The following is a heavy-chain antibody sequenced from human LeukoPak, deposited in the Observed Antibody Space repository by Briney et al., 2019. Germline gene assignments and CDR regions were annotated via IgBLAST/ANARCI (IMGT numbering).Heavy chain of an antibody. CDR3: ASDYGDSGGSYFDY. Sequence: ASVKVSCKASGYTFTNYAMHWVRQAPGQRLEWMGWINAGNGNTKYSQKFQGRVTITRDTSASTAYMELSSLRSEDTAVYYCASDYGDSGGSYFDYWGQGTLVTVSS. D-gene: IGHD4-17*01. V-gene: IGHV1-3*01. J-gene: IGHJ4*02. CDR2: INAGNGNT. CDR1: GYTFTNYA.